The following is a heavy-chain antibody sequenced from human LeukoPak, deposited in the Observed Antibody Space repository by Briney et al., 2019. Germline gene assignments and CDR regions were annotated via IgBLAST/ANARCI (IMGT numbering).Heavy chain of an antibody. CDR1: GVSFSGSA. CDR3: VPIPADY. D-gene: IGHD1-14*01. CDR2: VRSKAHNYAT. Sequence: GGSLRPSCAARGVSFSGSAMHWVRQASGKGLEWVGRVRSKAHNYATAYAASVKGRFTISRDDSKNTAYLQMNSLKTEDTAVYYCVPIPADYWGQGTLVTVSS. J-gene: IGHJ4*02. V-gene: IGHV3-73*01.